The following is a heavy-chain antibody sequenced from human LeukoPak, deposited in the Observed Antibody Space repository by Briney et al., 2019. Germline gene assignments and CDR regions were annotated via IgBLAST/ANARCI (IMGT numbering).Heavy chain of an antibody. CDR2: IYTSGST. D-gene: IGHD3-10*01. Sequence: SETPSLTCTVSGGSISSYYWSWIRQPAGKGLEWIGHIYTSGSTNYNPSLKSRVTMSVDTSKNQFSLKLSSVTAADTAVYYCARDAESTRVRGVPFDPWGQGTLVTVSS. J-gene: IGHJ5*02. CDR1: GGSISSYY. CDR3: ARDAESTRVRGVPFDP. V-gene: IGHV4-4*07.